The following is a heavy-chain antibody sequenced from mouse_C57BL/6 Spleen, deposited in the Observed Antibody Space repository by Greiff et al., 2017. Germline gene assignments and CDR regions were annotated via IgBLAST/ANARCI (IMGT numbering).Heavy chain of an antibody. CDR2: IYPGDGDT. CDR1: GYAFSSYW. CDR3: ARIGTREGDY. V-gene: IGHV1-80*01. D-gene: IGHD2-14*01. J-gene: IGHJ2*01. Sequence: VQLKESGAELVKPGASVKISCKASGYAFSSYWMNWVKQRPGKGLEWIGQIYPGDGDTNYNGKFKGKATLTADKSSSTAYMQLSSLTSEDSAVYFCARIGTREGDYWGQGTTLTVSS.